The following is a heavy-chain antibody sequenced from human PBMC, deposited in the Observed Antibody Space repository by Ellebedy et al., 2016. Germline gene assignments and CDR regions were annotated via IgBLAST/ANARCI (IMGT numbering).Heavy chain of an antibody. D-gene: IGHD4-23*01. CDR2: IKTNGEGGTT. Sequence: GESLKISXAVSGLTFTNAWMNWVRQAPGKGLEWVGRIKTNGEGGTTDYAAPVKGRFSISRDDFKTTLFLQMASLRTEDTAVYYCTTGSVEGYWGQGTLVTVSS. J-gene: IGHJ4*02. V-gene: IGHV3-15*07. CDR3: TTGSVEGY. CDR1: GLTFTNAW.